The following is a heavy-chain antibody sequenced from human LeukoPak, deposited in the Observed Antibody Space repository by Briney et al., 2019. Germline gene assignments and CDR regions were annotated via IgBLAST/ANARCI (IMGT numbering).Heavy chain of an antibody. CDR1: GFTFSDYY. CDR2: ISGSSTTI. V-gene: IGHV3-11*01. Sequence: GSLRLSCAASGFTFSDYYMSWIRQAAGKGLEWLAYISGSSTTIYYADSVKGRFTISRDNANNSLYLQMNSLTAEDTAVYYCARASSPWIRVERAFDPWGQGALVTVSS. CDR3: ARASSPWIRVERAFDP. J-gene: IGHJ5*02. D-gene: IGHD6-6*01.